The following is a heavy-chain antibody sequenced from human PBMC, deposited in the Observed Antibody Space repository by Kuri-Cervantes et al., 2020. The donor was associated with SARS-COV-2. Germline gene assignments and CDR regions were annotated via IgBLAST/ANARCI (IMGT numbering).Heavy chain of an antibody. Sequence: SVKVSCKASGYTFTGYYIHWVRQAPGQGLEWMGRIIPLFGTTIYAQEFQGRVTLTADKSTNTAYMELSSLRSEDTAVYYCARPYCSITTCYDGTFDSWGQGTLVTVSS. J-gene: IGHJ4*02. CDR1: GYTFTGYY. V-gene: IGHV1-69*06. CDR2: IIPLFGTT. D-gene: IGHD2-2*01. CDR3: ARPYCSITTCYDGTFDS.